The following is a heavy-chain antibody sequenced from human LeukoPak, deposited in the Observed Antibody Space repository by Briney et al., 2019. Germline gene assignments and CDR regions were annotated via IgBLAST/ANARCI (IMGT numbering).Heavy chain of an antibody. D-gene: IGHD1-14*01. CDR2: ISGSGGST. V-gene: IGHV3-23*01. Sequence: SGGSLRLPCAASGFTFSSYAMSWVRQAPGKGLEWVSAISGSGGSTYYADSVKGRFTISRDNSKNTLYLHINSLRPEDTALYYCVKDNPLDYWGQGTLVIVSS. CDR3: VKDNPLDY. CDR1: GFTFSSYA. J-gene: IGHJ4*02.